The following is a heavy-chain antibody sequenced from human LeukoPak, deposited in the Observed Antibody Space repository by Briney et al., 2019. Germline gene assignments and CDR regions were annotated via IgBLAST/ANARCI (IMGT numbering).Heavy chain of an antibody. Sequence: ASVKVSCKASGYTFTSYYMHWVRQAPGQGLEWMGWMNPNSGNTGYARKFQGRVTMTRNTSISTAYMELSSLRYEDTAVYYCATDYTDYSLDYWGQGTLVTVSS. CDR1: GYTFTSYY. V-gene: IGHV1-8*02. D-gene: IGHD4-11*01. J-gene: IGHJ4*02. CDR2: MNPNSGNT. CDR3: ATDYTDYSLDY.